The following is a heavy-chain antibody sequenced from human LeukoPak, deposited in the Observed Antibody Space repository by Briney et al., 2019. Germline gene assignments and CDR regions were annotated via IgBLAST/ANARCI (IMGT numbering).Heavy chain of an antibody. CDR1: GYTFTSYD. Sequence: ASVKVSCKASGYTFTSYDINWVRQATGQGLEWMGWMNPNSGNTGYAQKFQGRVTITRNTSISTAYMELSSLRSEDTAVYYCARGTGFGELFYYYYYMDVWGKGTTVTVSS. J-gene: IGHJ6*03. CDR2: MNPNSGNT. V-gene: IGHV1-8*03. D-gene: IGHD3-10*01. CDR3: ARGTGFGELFYYYYYMDV.